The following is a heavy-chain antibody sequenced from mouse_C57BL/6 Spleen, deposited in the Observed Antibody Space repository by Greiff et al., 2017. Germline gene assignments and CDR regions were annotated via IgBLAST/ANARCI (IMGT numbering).Heavy chain of an antibody. J-gene: IGHJ4*01. CDR2: IYPGSGNT. V-gene: IGHV1-76*01. D-gene: IGHD2-1*01. CDR3: ARWDGKWAMDY. Sequence: QVQLQQSGAELVRPGASVKLSCKASGYTFTDYYINWVKQRPGQGLEWIARIYPGSGNTYYNEKFKGKATLTAETSSSTAYMQLSSLTSEDSAVYCCARWDGKWAMDYWGQGTSVTVSS. CDR1: GYTFTDYY.